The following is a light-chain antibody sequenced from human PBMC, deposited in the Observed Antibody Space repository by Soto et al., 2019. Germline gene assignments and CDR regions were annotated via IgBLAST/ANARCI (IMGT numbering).Light chain of an antibody. CDR1: SSDVGGYNY. CDR3: SSYAGSNNFGV. CDR2: EVS. Sequence: QSALTQPPSASGSPGQSVTISCTGTSSDVGGYNYVSWYQQHPGKAPKLMIYEVSKRPSGVPDRFSGSKSGNTASLTVAGLQGEDGADYYCSSYAGSNNFGVFGGGTKLTVL. J-gene: IGLJ2*01. V-gene: IGLV2-8*01.